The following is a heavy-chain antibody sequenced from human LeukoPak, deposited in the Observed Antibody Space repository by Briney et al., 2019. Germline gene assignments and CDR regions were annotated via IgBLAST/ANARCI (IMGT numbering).Heavy chain of an antibody. CDR1: GGSFSAYY. J-gene: IGHJ4*02. CDR3: ARNSSTIVSRIRTAIGFDS. Sequence: SETLSLTCADHGGSFSAYYWSWVRQPPGKGLEWIGEINHSGSTNYNPSLKSRVTMSVDTSKNQFSLKLSSVTAADTAIYYCARNSSTIVSRIRTAIGFDSWGQGTRVTVSS. V-gene: IGHV4-34*01. CDR2: INHSGST. D-gene: IGHD5/OR15-5a*01.